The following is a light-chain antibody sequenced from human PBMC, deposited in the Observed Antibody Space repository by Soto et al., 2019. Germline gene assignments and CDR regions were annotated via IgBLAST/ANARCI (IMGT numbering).Light chain of an antibody. CDR3: AAWDDSLNGYV. V-gene: IGLV1-44*01. CDR1: SSNIGTNA. CDR2: NNN. Sequence: QSALTQPPSASGTPGQSVTISCSGGSSNIGTNAVNWYQQLPGTAPKLLIYNNNQRPSGVPDRFSGSKSGTSASLAISGLQSEDEADYYCAAWDDSLNGYVFGTGTKVNVL. J-gene: IGLJ1*01.